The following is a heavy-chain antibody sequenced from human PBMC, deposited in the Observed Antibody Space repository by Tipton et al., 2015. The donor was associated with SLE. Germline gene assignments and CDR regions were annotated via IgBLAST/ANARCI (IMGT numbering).Heavy chain of an antibody. CDR1: GGSISSGSYY. D-gene: IGHD3-22*01. Sequence: TLSLTCTVSGGSISSGSYYWSWIRQPAGKGLEWIGYIYTSGSTNYNPSLKSRVTISVDTSKNQFSLKLSSVTAADTAVYYCASLDSDYYDRSGSWGQGTLVTVSS. CDR2: IYTSGST. V-gene: IGHV4-61*09. J-gene: IGHJ4*02. CDR3: ASLDSDYYDRSGS.